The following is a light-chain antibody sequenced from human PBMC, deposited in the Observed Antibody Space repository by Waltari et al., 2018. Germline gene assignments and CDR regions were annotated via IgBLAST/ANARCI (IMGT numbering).Light chain of an antibody. CDR3: QQYYSPPPLFT. V-gene: IGKV4-1*01. CDR2: WSP. J-gene: IGKJ3*01. CDR1: QTVLDSSNNRNY. Sequence: DIVMTQSPDSLAVSLGERATINCKSSQTVLDSSNNRNYLAWYQQKPGQPPKLLIDWSPSRESGVPDRFSVSGSGTDFSLTITSLRAEDVAFYYCQQYYSPPPLFTFGPGTKVDIK.